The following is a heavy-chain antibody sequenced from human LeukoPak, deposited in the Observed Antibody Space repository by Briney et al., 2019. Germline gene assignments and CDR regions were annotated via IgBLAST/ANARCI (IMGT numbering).Heavy chain of an antibody. Sequence: PSETLSLTCTVSGGSISTTSYYWDWIRQPPGKGLEWIGSVYYSESTYYNPSLKSRVTISIDTSKNQFSLKLSSVTAADTAVYYCAKGAYYYGSGSYSRVDYWGQGTLVTVSS. D-gene: IGHD3-10*01. V-gene: IGHV4-39*07. CDR3: AKGAYYYGSGSYSRVDY. CDR1: GGSISTTSYY. J-gene: IGHJ4*02. CDR2: VYYSEST.